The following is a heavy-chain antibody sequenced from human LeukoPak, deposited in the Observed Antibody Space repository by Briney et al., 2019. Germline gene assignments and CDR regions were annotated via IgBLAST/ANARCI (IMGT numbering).Heavy chain of an antibody. J-gene: IGHJ4*02. V-gene: IGHV4-34*01. CDR3: ARGRGAALRGPRYFDY. CDR1: GGSFSGYY. D-gene: IGHD3-10*01. CDR2: INHSGST. Sequence: SETLSLTCAVYGGSFSGYYWSWIRQPPGKGLEWIGEINHSGSTNYNPSLKSRVTISVDTSKNQFSLKLSPVTAADTAVYYCARGRGAALRGPRYFDYWGQGTLVTVSS.